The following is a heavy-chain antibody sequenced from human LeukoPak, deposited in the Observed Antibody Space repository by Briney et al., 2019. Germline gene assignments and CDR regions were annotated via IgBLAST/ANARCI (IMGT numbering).Heavy chain of an antibody. V-gene: IGHV3-11*01. Sequence: GGSLRLSCAASGFTFSDYYMSWIRQAPGKGLEWDSYISSSGSTIYYADSVKGRFTISRDNAKNSLYLQMNSLRAEDTAVYYCARHRNRGYSGYEPGRTSGAFDIWGQGTMVTVSS. D-gene: IGHD5-12*01. CDR1: GFTFSDYY. CDR3: ARHRNRGYSGYEPGRTSGAFDI. J-gene: IGHJ3*02. CDR2: ISSSGSTI.